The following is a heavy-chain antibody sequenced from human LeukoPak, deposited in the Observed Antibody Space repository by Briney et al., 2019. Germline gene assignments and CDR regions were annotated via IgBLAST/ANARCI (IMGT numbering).Heavy chain of an antibody. CDR1: GITFSRYG. CDR3: AAPAGAANWLDP. D-gene: IGHD1-26*01. J-gene: IGHJ5*02. CDR2: IWYDGSKT. V-gene: IGHV3-30*02. Sequence: PGGSLRLSCVATGITFSRYGMHWVRQAPGKGLEWVAFIWYDGSKTYYGDFVKGRFTISRDNSKNTVYLQMSTLRADDTAVYYCAAPAGAANWLDPWGQGTLVTVSS.